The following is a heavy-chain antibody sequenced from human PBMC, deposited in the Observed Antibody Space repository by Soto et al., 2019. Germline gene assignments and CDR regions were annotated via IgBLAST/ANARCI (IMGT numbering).Heavy chain of an antibody. CDR3: ARQPLWFGADR. V-gene: IGHV4-59*08. Sequence: QVQLQESGPGLVKPSETLSLTCTVSGGSISSYYWSWIRQPPGKGLEWIGYIYYSGSTNYNHSLKSRVTISVDTSKNQFSLKLSSVTAADTAVYYCARQPLWFGADRWGQGTLVTVSS. CDR1: GGSISSYY. J-gene: IGHJ5*02. D-gene: IGHD3-10*01. CDR2: IYYSGST.